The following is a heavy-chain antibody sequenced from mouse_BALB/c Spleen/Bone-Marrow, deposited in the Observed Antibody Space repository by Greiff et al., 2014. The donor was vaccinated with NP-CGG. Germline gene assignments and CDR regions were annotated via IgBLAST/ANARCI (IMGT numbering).Heavy chain of an antibody. CDR2: IWSDGST. CDR3: ARAYYYAMDY. V-gene: IGHV2-6-1*01. CDR1: GFSLTSYG. J-gene: IGHJ4*01. D-gene: IGHD2-10*01. Sequence: VKVVESGPGLVAPSQSLSITCTISGFSLTSYGVHWVRQPPGKGLEWLVVIWSDGSTTYNSALKSRLSISKDNSKSQVFLKMNCLQTDDTAMYYCARAYYYAMDYWGQGTSVTVSS.